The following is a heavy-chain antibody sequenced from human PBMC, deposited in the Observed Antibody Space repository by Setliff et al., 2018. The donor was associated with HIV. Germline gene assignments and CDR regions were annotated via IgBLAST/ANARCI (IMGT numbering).Heavy chain of an antibody. J-gene: IGHJ4*02. V-gene: IGHV4-34*01. Sequence: SETLSLTCAVYGGSFSGYYWSWIRQPPGKGLEWIGEINHSGSTNYNPSLKSRVTISVDTSKNQFSLKLSSVTAADTAVYYCTGDYNSGSNRFDYWGQGTPVTVSS. CDR2: INHSGST. CDR1: GGSFSGYY. D-gene: IGHD3-10*01. CDR3: TGDYNSGSNRFDY.